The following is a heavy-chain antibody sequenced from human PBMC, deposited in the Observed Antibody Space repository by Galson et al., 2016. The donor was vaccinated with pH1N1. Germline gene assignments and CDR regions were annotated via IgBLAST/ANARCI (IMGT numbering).Heavy chain of an antibody. CDR2: MSSSGRT. CDR1: GGSISSHY. J-gene: IGHJ3*02. D-gene: IGHD4/OR15-4a*01. V-gene: IGHV4-59*11. Sequence: SDTLSLTCSVSGGSISSHYWSWIRQPPGKGLEWVGYMSSSGRTNYNPSLKSRVTISVDTSKNQFSLKLSSVTGADSAVYYCARDVAGISAKNAFDIWGQGTMVTVS. CDR3: ARDVAGISAKNAFDI.